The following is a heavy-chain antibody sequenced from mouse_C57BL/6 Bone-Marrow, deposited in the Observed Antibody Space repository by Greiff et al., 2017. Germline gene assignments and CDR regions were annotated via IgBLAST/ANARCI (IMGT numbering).Heavy chain of an antibody. Sequence: QVQLQQSGAELVRPGTSVKMSCKASGYTFTNYWIGWAKQRPGHGLEWIGDIYPGGGYTNYNEKFKGKATLTADKYSSTAYMQFSSLTSEDSAIYYCARIYYDPYYAMDYWGQGTSVTVSS. CDR3: ARIYYDPYYAMDY. CDR1: GYTFTNYW. J-gene: IGHJ4*01. D-gene: IGHD2-4*01. V-gene: IGHV1-63*01. CDR2: IYPGGGYT.